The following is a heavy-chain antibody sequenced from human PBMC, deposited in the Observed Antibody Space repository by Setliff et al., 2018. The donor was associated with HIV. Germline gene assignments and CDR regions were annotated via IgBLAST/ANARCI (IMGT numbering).Heavy chain of an antibody. V-gene: IGHV3-15*05. Sequence: GGSLRLSCAASGFTFSNAWMSWVRQAPGKGLEWVGRIKSKTDGGTTDYAAPVKGRFTISRDNAKNSLYLQMNSLRAEDTALYYCASRGGATDAFDIWGQGTMVTVSS. CDR3: ASRGGATDAFDI. CDR2: IKSKTDGGTT. CDR1: GFTFSNAW. D-gene: IGHD1-26*01. J-gene: IGHJ3*02.